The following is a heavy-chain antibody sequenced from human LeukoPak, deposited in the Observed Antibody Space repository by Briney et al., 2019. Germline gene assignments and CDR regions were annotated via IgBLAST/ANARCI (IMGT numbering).Heavy chain of an antibody. CDR3: AKIPGGWRADYAFNI. V-gene: IGHV3-23*01. D-gene: IGHD2-15*01. CDR2: ISASGGTT. J-gene: IGHJ3*02. CDR1: GFSISSYA. Sequence: GGSLRLSCAASGFSISSYAMSWVRQAPGKGLEWVSSISASGGTTYYADSVEGRFTISRDNSKNTHYLQMGSLRVEDTAVYYCAKIPGGWRADYAFNIWGLGTMVTVSS.